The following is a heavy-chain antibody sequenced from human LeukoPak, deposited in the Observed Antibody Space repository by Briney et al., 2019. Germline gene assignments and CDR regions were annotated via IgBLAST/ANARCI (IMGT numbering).Heavy chain of an antibody. D-gene: IGHD6-6*01. V-gene: IGHV6-1*01. J-gene: IGHJ6*03. CDR3: ARRTSSSMGSYYSYYMDV. CDR2: TYYRSKWSN. CDR1: GDSVSSNSAT. Sequence: SQTLSLTCALSGDSVSSNSATWNWIRQSPSRGLEWLGRTYYRSKWSNDYAVSVKSQITINPDTSKNQFSLQLNSVTPEDTAVYYCARRTSSSMGSYYSYYMDVWGSGTTVTVSS.